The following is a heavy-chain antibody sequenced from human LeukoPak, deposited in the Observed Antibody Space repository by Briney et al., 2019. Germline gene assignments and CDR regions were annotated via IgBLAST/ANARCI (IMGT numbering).Heavy chain of an antibody. D-gene: IGHD3-10*01. CDR1: GGSISSSNW. J-gene: IGHJ6*03. V-gene: IGHV4-4*02. CDR2: IYHSGST. Sequence: SGTLSLTCAVSGGSISSSNWWSWVRQPPGKGLEWIGEIYHSGSTNYNPSLKSRVTISVDKSKNQFSLKLSSVTAADTAVYYCARDSLLWFGEYLWTSFHYYMDVWGKGTTVTISS. CDR3: ARDSLLWFGEYLWTSFHYYMDV.